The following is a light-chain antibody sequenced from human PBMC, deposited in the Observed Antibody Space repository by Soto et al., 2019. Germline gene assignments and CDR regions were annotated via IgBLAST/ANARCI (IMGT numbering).Light chain of an antibody. CDR1: SSDVGAYNY. V-gene: IGLV2-14*01. Sequence: QSALTQPASVSGSPGQSITISCTGTSSDVGAYNYVSWYQQHPGKAPKLMIYEVSYRPSGVSDRFSGSRSGNTASLTISGLQAEDEAEYYCSSYTNINTRACVFGTGTQLTVL. CDR3: SSYTNINTRACV. J-gene: IGLJ1*01. CDR2: EVS.